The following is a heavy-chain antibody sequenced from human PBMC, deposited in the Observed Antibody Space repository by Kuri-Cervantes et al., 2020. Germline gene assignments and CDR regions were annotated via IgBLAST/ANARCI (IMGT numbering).Heavy chain of an antibody. Sequence: SETLSLTCTVSGYSISSGYYWGWIRQPPGKGLEWIGSIYHSGSTNYNPSLKSRVTISVDTSKNQFSLKLSSVTAADTAVYYCALGLDYYYGMDVWGQGTTVTVSS. D-gene: IGHD7-27*01. CDR3: ALGLDYYYGMDV. CDR2: IYHSGST. V-gene: IGHV4-38-2*02. CDR1: GYSISSGYY. J-gene: IGHJ6*02.